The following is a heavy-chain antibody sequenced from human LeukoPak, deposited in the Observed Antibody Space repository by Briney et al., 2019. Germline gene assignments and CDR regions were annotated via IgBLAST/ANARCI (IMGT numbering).Heavy chain of an antibody. CDR1: GFTFSSYS. CDR3: ARASTIGTSFDY. D-gene: IGHD1-1*01. V-gene: IGHV3-21*01. Sequence: GGSLRLSCAASGFTFSSYSMNWVRQAPGKGLEWVSSISSSSYIYYADSVKGRFTISRDNAKNSLYLQMNSLRAEDTAVYYCARASTIGTSFDYWGQGTLVTVSS. J-gene: IGHJ4*02. CDR2: ISSSSYI.